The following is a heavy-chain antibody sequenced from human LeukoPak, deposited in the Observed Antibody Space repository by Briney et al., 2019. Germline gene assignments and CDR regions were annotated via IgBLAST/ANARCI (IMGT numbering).Heavy chain of an antibody. D-gene: IGHD4-17*01. Sequence: PSETLSLTCTVSGGSISGSYLSWIRQPPGKGLEWVAYMYNSGSTNYNPSLKSRGTISIETTNNQISLKLSSLPAADPAIFYSARGIESYGDYGYWGQGILVTVSS. V-gene: IGHV4-59*01. CDR3: ARGIESYGDYGY. CDR1: GGSISGSY. CDR2: MYNSGST. J-gene: IGHJ4*02.